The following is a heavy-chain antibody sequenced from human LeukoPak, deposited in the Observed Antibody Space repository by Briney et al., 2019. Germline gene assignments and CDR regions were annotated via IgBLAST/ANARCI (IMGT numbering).Heavy chain of an antibody. CDR1: GYPLLGTW. D-gene: IGHD2-2*01. Sequence: GESLKISSRAPGYPLLGTWIRWARQLPGKGLEWMGIIYPGDSDIRYGPSFQGQVTISADKSISTVYLLWNSLHASDTAIYYCSRHKCESTSCYYYYMDVWGRGTTVSVSS. CDR3: SRHKCESTSCYYYYMDV. V-gene: IGHV5-51*01. J-gene: IGHJ6*03. CDR2: IYPGDSDI.